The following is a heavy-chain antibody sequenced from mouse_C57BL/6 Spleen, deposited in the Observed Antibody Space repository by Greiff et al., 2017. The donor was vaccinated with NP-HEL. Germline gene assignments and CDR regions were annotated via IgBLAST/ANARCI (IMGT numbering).Heavy chain of an antibody. J-gene: IGHJ2*01. CDR1: GYTFTSYW. CDR2: IHPNSGST. V-gene: IGHV1-64*01. Sequence: QVQLQQSGAELVKPGASVKLSCKASGYTFTSYWMHWVKQRPGQGLEWIGMIHPNSGSTNYNEKFKSKATLTVDKSSSTAYMQLSSLTSEDSAVYYCAKEAHGNYFDYWGQGTTLTVSS. CDR3: AKEAHGNYFDY.